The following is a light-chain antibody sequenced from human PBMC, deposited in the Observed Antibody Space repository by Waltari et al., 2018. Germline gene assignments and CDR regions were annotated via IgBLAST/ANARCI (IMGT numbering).Light chain of an antibody. Sequence: ELVLTQSPGTLSLSPGERATLSCRASQNIGRYLVWYQQKPGQPPRSLHYAASTRATGLPDRCIGSGSGTDFSLTIARLEPEDVAVYFCQNHERLPATFGQGTKVEI. V-gene: IGKV3-20*01. CDR3: QNHERLPAT. CDR2: AAS. CDR1: QNIGRY. J-gene: IGKJ1*01.